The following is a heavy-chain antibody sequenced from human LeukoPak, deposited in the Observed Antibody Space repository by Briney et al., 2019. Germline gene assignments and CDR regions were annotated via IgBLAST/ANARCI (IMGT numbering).Heavy chain of an antibody. Sequence: SETLSLTCTVSGGSISSYYWSWIRQPPGKGLEWIGYIYYSGSTNYNPSLKSRVTISVYTSKNQFSLKLSSVTAADTAVYYCARQVAAAAPDYWGQGTLVTVSS. V-gene: IGHV4-59*08. CDR1: GGSISSYY. J-gene: IGHJ4*02. D-gene: IGHD6-13*01. CDR3: ARQVAAAAPDY. CDR2: IYYSGST.